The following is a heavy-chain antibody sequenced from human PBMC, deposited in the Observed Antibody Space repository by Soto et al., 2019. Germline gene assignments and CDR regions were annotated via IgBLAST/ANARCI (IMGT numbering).Heavy chain of an antibody. D-gene: IGHD3-22*01. CDR1: GFTFSSYA. CDR2: ISGSGGST. J-gene: IGHJ3*02. V-gene: IGHV3-23*01. CDR3: AKDTYDSSGYYYVGAFDI. Sequence: PGGSLRLSCAASGFTFSSYAMSWVRQAPGKGLAWVSAISGSGGSTYYADSVKGRFTISRDNSKNTLYLQMNSLRAEDTAVYYCAKDTYDSSGYYYVGAFDIWGQGXMVTV.